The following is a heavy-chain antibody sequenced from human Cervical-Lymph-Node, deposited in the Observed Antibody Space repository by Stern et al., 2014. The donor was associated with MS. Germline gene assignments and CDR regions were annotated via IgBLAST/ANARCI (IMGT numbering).Heavy chain of an antibody. J-gene: IGHJ4*02. CDR2: INI. CDR1: GFTFSSYS. CDR3: AREYSSSPRIDY. Sequence: EVQLVESGGGLVKPGGSLRLSCAASGFTFSSYSMNWVRQAPGKGLEWVSSINIYYADSLKGRFTISRDNAKNSLYLQMNSLRAEDTAVYYCAREYSSSPRIDYWGQGTLVTVSS. D-gene: IGHD6-6*01. V-gene: IGHV3-21*02.